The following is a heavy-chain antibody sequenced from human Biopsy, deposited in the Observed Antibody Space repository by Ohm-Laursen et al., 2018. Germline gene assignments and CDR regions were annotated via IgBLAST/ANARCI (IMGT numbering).Heavy chain of an antibody. V-gene: IGHV2-5*01. Sequence: TQTLTLTCSFSGFSLTNGGLSVGWILQSPGRALEWLGLIYGNDNKRYSPSLKSRLLITKDTSKNQVVLTLTNVDPVDTGTYYCAHRQKWTFDFWGQGTLVTVSS. CDR3: AHRQKWTFDF. CDR2: IYGNDNK. CDR1: GFSLTNGGLS. D-gene: IGHD1-26*01. J-gene: IGHJ4*02.